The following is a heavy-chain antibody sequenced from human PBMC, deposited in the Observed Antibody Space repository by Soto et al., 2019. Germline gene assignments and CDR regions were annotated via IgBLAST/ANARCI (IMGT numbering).Heavy chain of an antibody. CDR2: IYYSGST. CDR3: ARGLTH. CDR1: GGSISSGDYY. J-gene: IGHJ4*02. Sequence: PSETLSLTCTVSGGSISSGDYYCSWIRQPPGKGLEWIGYIYYSGSTYYNLSLKSRVTISVDASKNQFSLKLSSVTAADTAVYYCARGLTHWGQGTLVSVFS. V-gene: IGHV4-30-4*01.